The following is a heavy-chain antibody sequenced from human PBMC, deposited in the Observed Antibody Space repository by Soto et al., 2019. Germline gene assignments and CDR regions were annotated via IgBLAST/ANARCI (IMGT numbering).Heavy chain of an antibody. V-gene: IGHV3-11*01. CDR1: GFTFSDYY. CDR2: ISSSGSTI. J-gene: IGHJ5*02. D-gene: IGHD2-2*01. Sequence: RLSCAASGFTFSDYYMSWIRQAPGNGLELVSYISSSGSTIYYADSVKDRFTISRDNAKNSLYLQMNSLRAEDTAVYYCARGLDVVVPAAMGWFDPWGQGTLVTVSS. CDR3: ARGLDVVVPAAMGWFDP.